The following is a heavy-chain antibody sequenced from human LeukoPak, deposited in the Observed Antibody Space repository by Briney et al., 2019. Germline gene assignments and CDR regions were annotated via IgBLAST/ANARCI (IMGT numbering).Heavy chain of an antibody. D-gene: IGHD3-10*01. V-gene: IGHV1-8*01. J-gene: IGHJ5*02. CDR2: MNPNSGNT. CDR1: GYTFTSYD. CDR3: ARSVVRGVIPRKYNWFDP. Sequence: ASVKVSCKASGYTFTSYDINWVRQATGQGLEWMGWMNPNSGNTGYAQKFQGRVTMTRNTSISTAYMELSSLRSEDTAVYYCARSVVRGVIPRKYNWFDPWGQGTLVTVSS.